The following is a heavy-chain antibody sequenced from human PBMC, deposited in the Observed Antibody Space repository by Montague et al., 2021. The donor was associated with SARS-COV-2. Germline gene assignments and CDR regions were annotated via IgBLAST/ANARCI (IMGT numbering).Heavy chain of an antibody. J-gene: IGHJ4*02. D-gene: IGHD3-22*01. V-gene: IGHV2-5*02. Sequence: PALVKPTQTLTLTCTFSGFSLSTSGVGVGWIRQPPGKALEWLALIYWDDDKRYSPSLKTRLTITKDTSKNQVVLTMTNMDPVDTGTYYCAHRLARHYDINAHGRSPFDYWGQGTLVTVSS. CDR3: AHRLARHYDINAHGRSPFDY. CDR2: IYWDDDK. CDR1: GFSLSTSGVG.